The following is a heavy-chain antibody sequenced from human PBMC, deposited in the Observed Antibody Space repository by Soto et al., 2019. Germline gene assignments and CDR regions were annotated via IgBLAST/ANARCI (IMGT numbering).Heavy chain of an antibody. CDR2: INPNSGGT. CDR1: GYTFTGYY. V-gene: IGHV1-2*04. D-gene: IGHD2-15*01. Sequence: QVQLVQSGAEVKKPGASVKVSCKVSGYTFTGYYMHWVRQAPGQGLEWMGWINPNSGGTNYAQKFQGWVTMTRDTSISTAYMELSRLRSDDTAVYYCARVSGYCSGGSCIRDYGMDVWGQGTTVTVSS. J-gene: IGHJ6*02. CDR3: ARVSGYCSGGSCIRDYGMDV.